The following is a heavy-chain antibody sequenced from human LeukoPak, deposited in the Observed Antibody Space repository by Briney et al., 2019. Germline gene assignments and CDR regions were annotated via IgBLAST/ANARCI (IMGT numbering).Heavy chain of an antibody. CDR3: ARDRWDAFDI. V-gene: IGHV3-30-3*01. D-gene: IGHD2-15*01. J-gene: IGHJ3*02. CDR2: ISYDGSNK. Sequence: PGGSLRLSCAASGFTFSSYEMNWVRQAPGKGLEWVAVISYDGSNKYYADSVKGRITISRDNSKNTVYMQMNSLRAEDTAVYYCARDRWDAFDIWGQGTMVTVSS. CDR1: GFTFSSYE.